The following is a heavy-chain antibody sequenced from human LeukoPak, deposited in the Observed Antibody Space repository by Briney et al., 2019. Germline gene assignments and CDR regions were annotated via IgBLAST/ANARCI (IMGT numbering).Heavy chain of an antibody. CDR2: FDPEDGET. CDR3: ARDGDYGDYVDI. V-gene: IGHV1-24*01. Sequence: ASVKVSCKVSGYTLTELSMHWVRQAPGKGLEWMGGFDPEDGETIYAQKFQGRVTMTEDTSTDTAYMELSSLRSDDTAVYYCARDGDYGDYVDIWGQGTMVTVSS. J-gene: IGHJ3*02. CDR1: GYTLTELS. D-gene: IGHD4-17*01.